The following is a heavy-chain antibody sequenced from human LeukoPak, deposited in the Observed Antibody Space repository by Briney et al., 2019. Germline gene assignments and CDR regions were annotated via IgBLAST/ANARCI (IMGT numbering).Heavy chain of an antibody. Sequence: GGSLRLSCAASGFTFSTYEMNWVRQTPGKGLEWVSGINWNGGSTGYADSVKGRFTISRDNAKNSLFLQMNSLRAEDTAMYYCARGPWSGSGWYFGYWGQGTLVTVSS. CDR2: INWNGGST. D-gene: IGHD6-19*01. CDR3: ARGPWSGSGWYFGY. J-gene: IGHJ4*02. V-gene: IGHV3-20*04. CDR1: GFTFSTYE.